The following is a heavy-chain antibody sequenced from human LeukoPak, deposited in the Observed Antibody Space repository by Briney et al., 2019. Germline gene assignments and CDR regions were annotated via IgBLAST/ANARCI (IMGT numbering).Heavy chain of an antibody. Sequence: GGSLRLSCAASGFTFRNYWMSWVRQAPGKGLEWVASIMKDGSAKYYVDSVKGRFSISRDNVKNSLFLEMNSLRGEDTGVYYCAALDTAMVTEVGYWGKGTLVTVSS. CDR2: IMKDGSAK. D-gene: IGHD5-18*01. CDR3: AALDTAMVTEVGY. CDR1: GFTFRNYW. J-gene: IGHJ4*02. V-gene: IGHV3-7*01.